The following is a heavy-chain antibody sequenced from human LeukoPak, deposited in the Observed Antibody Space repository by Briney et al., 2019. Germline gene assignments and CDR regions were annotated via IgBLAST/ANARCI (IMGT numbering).Heavy chain of an antibody. J-gene: IGHJ5*02. D-gene: IGHD3-9*01. CDR3: ARKDILTGTWDWFDP. CDR2: IYPGDSDT. V-gene: IGHV5-51*01. CDR1: GYSFTSYW. Sequence: GESLKISCKGSGYSFTSYWIGWVRQMPGKGLEWMGIIYPGDSDTRYSPSFQGQVTISADKSISTAYLQWSSLKASDTAMYYCARKDILTGTWDWFDPWGQGTLVTVSS.